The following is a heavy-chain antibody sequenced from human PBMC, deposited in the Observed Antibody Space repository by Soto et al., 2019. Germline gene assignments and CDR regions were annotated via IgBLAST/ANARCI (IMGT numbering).Heavy chain of an antibody. Sequence: QVQLVESGGGVVQPGRSLRLSCAASGFTFSSYAMHWVRQAPGKGLEWVAVISYDGSNKYYADSVKGRFTISRDNSKNTLYLQMNSLRAEDTAVYYCAREDTMVRGVGAFDIWGQGTMVTVSS. CDR1: GFTFSSYA. D-gene: IGHD3-10*01. J-gene: IGHJ3*02. CDR2: ISYDGSNK. CDR3: AREDTMVRGVGAFDI. V-gene: IGHV3-30-3*01.